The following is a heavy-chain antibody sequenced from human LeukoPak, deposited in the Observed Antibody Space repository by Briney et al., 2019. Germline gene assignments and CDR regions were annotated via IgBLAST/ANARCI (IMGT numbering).Heavy chain of an antibody. Sequence: PSETLSLTCTVSGGSISSYYWSWIRQPPGKGLEWIGSIYHSGSTYYNPSLKSRVTISVDTSKNQFSLKLSSVTAADTAVYYCARVLYGGNNGGFYNWFDPWGQRTLVTVSS. CDR3: ARVLYGGNNGGFYNWFDP. CDR1: GGSISSYY. J-gene: IGHJ5*02. CDR2: IYHSGST. V-gene: IGHV4-38-2*02. D-gene: IGHD4-23*01.